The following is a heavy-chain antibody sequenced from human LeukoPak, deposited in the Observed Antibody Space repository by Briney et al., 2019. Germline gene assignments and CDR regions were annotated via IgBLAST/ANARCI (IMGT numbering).Heavy chain of an antibody. D-gene: IGHD3-16*01. Sequence: GGSLRLSCAASGFTFSDIWMGWFRQAPGKGLEWVGGIRNGSEGGATEYAVSVQGRFNISRDDSSNTLYLQMNTVKTEDTAVYFCASSMWGIHCTCPDYWGQGALVTVSS. CDR1: GFTFSDIW. CDR3: ASSMWGIHCTCPDY. V-gene: IGHV3-15*01. CDR2: IRNGSEGGAT. J-gene: IGHJ4*02.